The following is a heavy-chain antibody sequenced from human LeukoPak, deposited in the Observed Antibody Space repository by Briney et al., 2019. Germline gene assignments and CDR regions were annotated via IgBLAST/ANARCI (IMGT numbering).Heavy chain of an antibody. CDR3: ARVIVGAAYFDY. D-gene: IGHD1-26*01. Sequence: VASVKVSCKASGGTFSSYAISWVRQAPGQGLEWMGGIIPIFGTANYAQKFQGRVTITADESTSTAYMELSSLRSEDTAVYYCARVIVGAAYFDYWGQGTLVTVSS. CDR1: GGTFSSYA. CDR2: IIPIFGTA. V-gene: IGHV1-69*01. J-gene: IGHJ4*02.